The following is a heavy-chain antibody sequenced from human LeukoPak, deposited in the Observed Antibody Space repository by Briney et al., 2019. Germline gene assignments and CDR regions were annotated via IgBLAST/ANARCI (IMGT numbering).Heavy chain of an antibody. CDR2: ISTYYGNT. Sequence: ASVNVSCKASGYTFTNHGISWVRQAPGQGLEWMGWISTYYGNTNYAQKLQGRVTMTTDTSTSTAFMELRSLRSDDTAVYYCARDEGYCTITTCYRNWFDPWGQGTLVTVSS. CDR1: GYTFTNHG. CDR3: ARDEGYCTITTCYRNWFDP. V-gene: IGHV1-18*01. D-gene: IGHD2-2*01. J-gene: IGHJ5*02.